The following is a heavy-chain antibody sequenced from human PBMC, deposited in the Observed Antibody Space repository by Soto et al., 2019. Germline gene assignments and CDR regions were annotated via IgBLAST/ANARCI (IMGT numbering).Heavy chain of an antibody. V-gene: IGHV1-8*01. CDR2: MNPNSGNT. J-gene: IGHJ6*03. D-gene: IGHD2-15*01. Sequence: GASVKVSCKASGYTFTSYDINWVRQATGQGLEWMGWMNPNSGNTGYAQKFQGRVTMTRNTSISTAYMELSSLRSEDTAVYYCARGLRYGRRYCSGGSCPPGSYYYYMDVWGKGTTVTVSS. CDR3: ARGLRYGRRYCSGGSCPPGSYYYYMDV. CDR1: GYTFTSYD.